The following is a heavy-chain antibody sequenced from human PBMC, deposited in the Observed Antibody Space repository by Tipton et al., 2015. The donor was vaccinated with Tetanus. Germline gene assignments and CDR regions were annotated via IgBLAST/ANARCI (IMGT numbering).Heavy chain of an antibody. D-gene: IGHD6-13*01. Sequence: SLRLSCAASGFTFSNYAMSWVRQAPGKGLEWVSAIGASGSTYYADSVTGRFTVSRDNSKNTLYLQMNSLRAEDTAVYYCAKDVSWYSSSVYYDFWGPGTLVTVSS. V-gene: IGHV3-23*01. CDR2: IGASGST. CDR3: AKDVSWYSSSVYYDF. CDR1: GFTFSNYA. J-gene: IGHJ4*02.